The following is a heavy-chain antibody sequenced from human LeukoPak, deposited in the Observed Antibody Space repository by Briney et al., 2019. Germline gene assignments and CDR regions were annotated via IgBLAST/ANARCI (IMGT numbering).Heavy chain of an antibody. J-gene: IGHJ3*02. D-gene: IGHD3-10*01. V-gene: IGHV3-15*01. CDR3: TTHYGSGSFDAFDI. Sequence: GGSLRLSCAASGFTFSNAWMTWVRQAPGKGLEWVGRIKSKNDDGTTDYAAPVRGRFTISRDDSKNTLYLQVNSLKTEDTAVYYCTTHYGSGSFDAFDIWGQGTMVTVSS. CDR2: IKSKNDDGTT. CDR1: GFTFSNAW.